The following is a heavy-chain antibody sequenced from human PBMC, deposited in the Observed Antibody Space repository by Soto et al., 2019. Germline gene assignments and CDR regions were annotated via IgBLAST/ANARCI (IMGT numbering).Heavy chain of an antibody. Sequence: GGSLSLSCAAPGFSFSVYSLHWIRQAPGEGLEWVAVISPNGNNQYYADSVKGRFTISRDTSKSTLSLQMNSLRAEDTAVYYCARVRGGDIVVVPAAIHPLDPWGQGTLVTVSS. V-gene: IGHV3-30-3*01. CDR1: GFSFSVYS. D-gene: IGHD2-2*02. J-gene: IGHJ5*02. CDR3: ARVRGGDIVVVPAAIHPLDP. CDR2: ISPNGNNQ.